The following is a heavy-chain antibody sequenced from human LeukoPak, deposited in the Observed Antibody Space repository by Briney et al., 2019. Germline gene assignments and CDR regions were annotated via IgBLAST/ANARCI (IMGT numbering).Heavy chain of an antibody. V-gene: IGHV4-31*03. D-gene: IGHD6-19*01. Sequence: SGTLSLTCTVSGGSISSGGYYWSWIRQHPGKGLEWIGYIYYSGSTYYNPSLKSRVTISVDTSKNQFSLKLSSVTAADTVVYYCARDSLAVAPRGYFDYWGQGTLVTVSS. J-gene: IGHJ4*02. CDR1: GGSISSGGYY. CDR2: IYYSGST. CDR3: ARDSLAVAPRGYFDY.